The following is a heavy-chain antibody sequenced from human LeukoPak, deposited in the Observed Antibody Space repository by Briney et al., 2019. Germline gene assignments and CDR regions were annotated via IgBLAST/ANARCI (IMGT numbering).Heavy chain of an antibody. D-gene: IGHD6-6*01. CDR2: INLNSGDT. V-gene: IGHV1-2*02. CDR3: AKSYSTSPRPNWFDP. CDR1: GFTFTGYY. Sequence: ASVKVSCKTSGFTFTGYYVHWVRQAPGQGLEWMGWINLNSGDTNYAQRFQGRVTMTRDTSISTAYMELSSLRSEDTAVYYCAKSYSTSPRPNWFDPWGQGTLVTVSS. J-gene: IGHJ5*02.